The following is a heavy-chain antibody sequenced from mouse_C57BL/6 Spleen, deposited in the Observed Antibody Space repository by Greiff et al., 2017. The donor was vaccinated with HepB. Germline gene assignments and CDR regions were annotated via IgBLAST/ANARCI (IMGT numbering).Heavy chain of an antibody. CDR2: IDPSDSYT. Sequence: QVQLQQPGAELVMPGASVKLSCKASGYTFTSYWMHWVKQRPGQGLEWIGEIDPSDSYTNYNQKFKGKSTLTVDKSSSTAYMQLSSLTSEDSAVYYCASSDYYGSSYYAMDYWGQGTSVTVSS. V-gene: IGHV1-69*01. D-gene: IGHD1-1*01. CDR1: GYTFTSYW. CDR3: ASSDYYGSSYYAMDY. J-gene: IGHJ4*01.